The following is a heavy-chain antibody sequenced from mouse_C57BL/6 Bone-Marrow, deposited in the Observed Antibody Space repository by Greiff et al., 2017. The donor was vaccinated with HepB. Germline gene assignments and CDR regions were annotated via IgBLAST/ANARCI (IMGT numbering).Heavy chain of an antibody. CDR3: ARGGLRYAMDY. V-gene: IGHV1-76*01. CDR2: IYPGSGNT. J-gene: IGHJ4*01. CDR1: GYTFTDYY. D-gene: IGHD1-1*01. Sequence: QVQLQQSGAELVRPGASVKLSCKASGYTFTDYYINWVKQRPGQGLEWIARIYPGSGNTYYNEKLKGKATLTAEKSSSTAYMQLSSLTSEDSAVYFCARGGLRYAMDYWGQGTSVTVSS.